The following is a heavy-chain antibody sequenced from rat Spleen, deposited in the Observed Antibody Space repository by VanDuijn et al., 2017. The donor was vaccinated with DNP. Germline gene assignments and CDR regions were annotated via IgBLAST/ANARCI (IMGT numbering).Heavy chain of an antibody. Sequence: EVQLVESGGGLVQPGRSLKLSCAASGFTFSNYDMAWVRQAPTKGLEWVASISTSGGSTYYRDSVKGRFTVSRDNAKSTLYLQRDSLRSEDTATYYGARHYYDGSYYFDYWGQGVMVTVSS. CDR2: ISTSGGST. J-gene: IGHJ2*01. CDR1: GFTFSNYD. CDR3: ARHYYDGSYYFDY. V-gene: IGHV5-25*01. D-gene: IGHD1-12*02.